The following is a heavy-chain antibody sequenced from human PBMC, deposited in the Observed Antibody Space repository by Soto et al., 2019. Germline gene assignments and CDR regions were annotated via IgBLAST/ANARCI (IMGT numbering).Heavy chain of an antibody. D-gene: IGHD3-3*01. CDR2: ISGSGGST. CDR3: AKGFTIFGVAKAWH. V-gene: IGHV3-23*01. Sequence: PGGSLRLSCAASGFTFSSYAMSWVRQAPGKGLEWVSAISGSGGSTYYADSVKGRFTISRDNSKNTLYLQMNSLRAEDTAVYYCAKGFTIFGVAKAWHWGQGTLVTVSS. J-gene: IGHJ4*02. CDR1: GFTFSSYA.